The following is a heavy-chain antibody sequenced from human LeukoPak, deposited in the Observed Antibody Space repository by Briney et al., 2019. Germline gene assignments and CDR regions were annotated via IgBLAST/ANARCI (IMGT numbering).Heavy chain of an antibody. CDR3: AREGIAVAGTQDGMDV. V-gene: IGHV1-46*01. D-gene: IGHD6-19*01. CDR1: GYTFTGYY. J-gene: IGHJ6*02. CDR2: INPSGGST. Sequence: ASVKVSCKASGYTFTGYYMHWVRQAPGQGLEWMGIINPSGGSTSYAQKFQGRVTMTRDTSTSTVYMELSSLRSEDTAVYYCAREGIAVAGTQDGMDVWGQGTTVTVSS.